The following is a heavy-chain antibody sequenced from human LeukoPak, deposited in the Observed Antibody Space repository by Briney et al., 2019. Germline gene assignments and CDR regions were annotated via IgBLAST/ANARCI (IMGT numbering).Heavy chain of an antibody. Sequence: KPSETLSLTCTVSGGSISSYYWSWIRQPPGKGLEWIGYIYYSGSTNYNPSLKSRVTISVDTSKNQFSLKLSSVTAADTAVYYCARGVSGGELSNWGQGTLVTVSS. D-gene: IGHD3-16*02. CDR1: GGSISSYY. J-gene: IGHJ4*02. CDR3: ARGVSGGELSN. CDR2: IYYSGST. V-gene: IGHV4-59*01.